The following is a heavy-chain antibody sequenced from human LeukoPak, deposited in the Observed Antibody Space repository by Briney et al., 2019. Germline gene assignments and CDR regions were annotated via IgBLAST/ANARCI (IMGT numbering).Heavy chain of an antibody. Sequence: GGSLRLSREASGFTVSSNYMSWVRQAPGKGLEWVSFIYTGGDTYYADSVKGRFTISRDNFKNTVYLQMDSLRPDDTAVYYCARDPPVTTDYGMDVWGQGTTVTVSS. V-gene: IGHV3-66*02. CDR3: ARDPPVTTDYGMDV. CDR2: IYTGGDT. D-gene: IGHD4-17*01. CDR1: GFTVSSNY. J-gene: IGHJ6*02.